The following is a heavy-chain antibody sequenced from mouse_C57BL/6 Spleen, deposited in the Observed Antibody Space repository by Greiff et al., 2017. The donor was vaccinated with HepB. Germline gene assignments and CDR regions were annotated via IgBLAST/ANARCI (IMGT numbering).Heavy chain of an antibody. V-gene: IGHV1-26*01. Sequence: EVQLQQSGPELVKPGASVKISCKASGYTFTDYYMNWVKQSHGKSLEWSGDINPNNGGTSYNQKFKGKATLTVDKSSSTAYMELRSLTSEDSAVYYCASGTGTVDYWGQGTTLTVSS. J-gene: IGHJ2*01. CDR3: ASGTGTVDY. CDR1: GYTFTDYY. CDR2: INPNNGGT. D-gene: IGHD4-1*01.